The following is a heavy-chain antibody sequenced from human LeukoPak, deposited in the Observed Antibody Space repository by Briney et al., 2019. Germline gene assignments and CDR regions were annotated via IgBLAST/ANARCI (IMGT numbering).Heavy chain of an antibody. J-gene: IGHJ4*02. D-gene: IGHD6-13*01. CDR3: ARQQLSQLYYFDY. Sequence: PSETLSLTCTVSGGSISSYYWSWIRQPPGKGLEWIGYIYYSGSTNYNPSLKSRVTISVDTSKNQFSLKLSSVTAADAAVYYCARQQLSQLYYFDYWGQGTLVTVSS. CDR1: GGSISSYY. CDR2: IYYSGST. V-gene: IGHV4-59*01.